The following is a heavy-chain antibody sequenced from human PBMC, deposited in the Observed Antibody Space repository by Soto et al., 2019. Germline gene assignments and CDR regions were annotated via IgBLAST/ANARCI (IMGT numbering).Heavy chain of an antibody. D-gene: IGHD6-13*01. CDR1: GFPFSSYG. CDR3: ERYRYSSSSREEYFHH. J-gene: IGHJ1*01. Sequence: GGSLRLSCAASGFPFSSYGIHWVRHSPCKWLEWVAGIWYDGSNKYYAASVKGRFTISRDNSKNTLYLQMNSLRAEDPAVYYCERYRYSSSSREEYFHHFGQGTLVNLSS. V-gene: IGHV3-33*01. CDR2: IWYDGSNK.